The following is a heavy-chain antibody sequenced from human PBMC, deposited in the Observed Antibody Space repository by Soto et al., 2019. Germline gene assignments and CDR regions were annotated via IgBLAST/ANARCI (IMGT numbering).Heavy chain of an antibody. Sequence: ASVKVSCKASGYTFTSYYMHWVRQAPGQGLEWMGIINPTGGSTTYAQKFQGRVTVTRDTSTNTVYMELSSLRPDDTAVYYCARGGAESIYGMDVWGQGTTVTVSS. D-gene: IGHD3-10*01. CDR2: INPTGGST. J-gene: IGHJ6*02. V-gene: IGHV1-46*01. CDR1: GYTFTSYY. CDR3: ARGGAESIYGMDV.